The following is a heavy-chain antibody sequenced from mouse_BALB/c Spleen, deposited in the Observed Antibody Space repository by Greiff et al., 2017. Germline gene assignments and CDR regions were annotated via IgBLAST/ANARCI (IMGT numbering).Heavy chain of an antibody. Sequence: EVKVEESGGGLVQPGGSMKLSCVASGFTFSNYWMNWVRQSPEKGLEWVAEIRLKSNNYATHYAESVKGRFTISRDDSKSSVYLQMNNLRAEDTGIYYCTGTTVVAFDYWGQGTTLTVSS. CDR1: GFTFSNYW. D-gene: IGHD1-1*01. CDR2: IRLKSNNYAT. V-gene: IGHV6-6*02. CDR3: TGTTVVAFDY. J-gene: IGHJ2*01.